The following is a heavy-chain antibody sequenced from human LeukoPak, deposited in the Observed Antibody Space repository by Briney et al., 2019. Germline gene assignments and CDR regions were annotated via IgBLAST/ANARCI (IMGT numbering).Heavy chain of an antibody. V-gene: IGHV1-18*01. CDR3: ARDYYYDSSGYYYYHYMDV. J-gene: IGHJ6*03. D-gene: IGHD3-22*01. CDR1: GYTFTSYG. CDR2: ISAYNGNT. Sequence: ASVKVSCKASGYTFTSYGISWVRQAPGQGLEWMGWISAYNGNTNYAQKLQGRVTMTTDTSTSTAYMELRSLRSDDTAVYYCARDYYYDSSGYYYYHYMDVWGKGTTVTVSS.